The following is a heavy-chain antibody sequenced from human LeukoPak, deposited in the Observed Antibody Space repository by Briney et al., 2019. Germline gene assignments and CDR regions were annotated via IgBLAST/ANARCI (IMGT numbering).Heavy chain of an antibody. Sequence: GGSLRLSCAASRFTFSTYSMNWVRQTPGKGLEWVSYISRSSSSIYYADSVKGRFTISRDNAKNSLYLQMNSLRAEDTAVYYCARRGEDCSGGNCYYVYWGQGTLVTVSS. CDR2: ISRSSSSI. CDR3: ARRGEDCSGGNCYYVY. D-gene: IGHD2-15*01. CDR1: RFTFSTYS. J-gene: IGHJ4*02. V-gene: IGHV3-48*01.